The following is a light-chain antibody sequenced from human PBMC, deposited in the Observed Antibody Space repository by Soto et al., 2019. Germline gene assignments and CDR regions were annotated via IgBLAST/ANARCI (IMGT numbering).Light chain of an antibody. Sequence: DIQMTQSPSSLSASVGDRVTITCQASQDISNYLNWYQQKPGKAPKLLIYDASNLETGVPSRFSGSVSGTEFTLTISSLQPEDFATYYCQQLNSYPRTFGGGTKVDIK. CDR2: DAS. V-gene: IGKV1-33*01. J-gene: IGKJ4*01. CDR1: QDISNY. CDR3: QQLNSYPRT.